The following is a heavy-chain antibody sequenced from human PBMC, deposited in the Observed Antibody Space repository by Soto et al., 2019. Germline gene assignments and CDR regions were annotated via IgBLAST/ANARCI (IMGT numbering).Heavy chain of an antibody. Sequence: QVQLVQSGAEVKKPGASVKVSCKASGYTFTSYDINWVRQATGQGLEWMGWMNPNSGNTGYAQKFQGRVTMTRNTAISTAYMELSSLRSEDTAVYYWARGGRCSSTSCDYWVDPWGKGTLVTVSS. J-gene: IGHJ5*02. V-gene: IGHV1-8*01. D-gene: IGHD2-2*01. CDR2: MNPNSGNT. CDR1: GYTFTSYD. CDR3: ARGGRCSSTSCDYWVDP.